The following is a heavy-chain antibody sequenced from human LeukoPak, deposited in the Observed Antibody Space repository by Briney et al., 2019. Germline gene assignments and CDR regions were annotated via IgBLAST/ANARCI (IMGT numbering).Heavy chain of an antibody. Sequence: GSLRLSCAVSGIIFSDAWMNWVRQAPGKGLEWVGRIASKTDGGTTDYAAPVKGGFTISRDDSKNTLFLQMNSLKTEDTAVYYCTTGIRGDCGQGTLVTVSS. J-gene: IGHJ4*02. CDR2: IASKTDGGTT. V-gene: IGHV3-15*04. CDR1: GIIFSDAW. CDR3: TTGIRGD.